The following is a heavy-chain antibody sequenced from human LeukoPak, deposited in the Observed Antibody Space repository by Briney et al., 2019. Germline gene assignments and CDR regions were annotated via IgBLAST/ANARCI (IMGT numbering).Heavy chain of an antibody. CDR1: GFTFSSSA. J-gene: IGHJ4*02. CDR2: TRNKANSYTT. V-gene: IGHV3-72*01. CDR3: ARYGDYGPGDY. D-gene: IGHD4-17*01. Sequence: GGPLRLSCAASGFTFSSSAMSWVRQAPGKGLEWVGRTRNKANSYTTEYAASVKGRFTISRDDSKNSLYLQMNSLKTEDTAVYYCARYGDYGPGDYWGQGTLVTVSS.